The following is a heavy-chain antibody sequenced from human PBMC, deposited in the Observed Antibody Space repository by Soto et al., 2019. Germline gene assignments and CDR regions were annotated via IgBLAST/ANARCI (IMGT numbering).Heavy chain of an antibody. D-gene: IGHD2-15*01. CDR2: IYYSGST. J-gene: IGHJ6*02. CDR3: ARIGAYCSGGSCLGYYGMDV. Sequence: AETLSLTCTVSGGSISSYYWSWIGQAPGKGREWIVYIYYSGSTNYNPSLKSRVTISVDTSKNQFSLKLSSVTAADTAVYYCARIGAYCSGGSCLGYYGMDVWGQGTTVTVSS. CDR1: GGSISSYY. V-gene: IGHV4-59*01.